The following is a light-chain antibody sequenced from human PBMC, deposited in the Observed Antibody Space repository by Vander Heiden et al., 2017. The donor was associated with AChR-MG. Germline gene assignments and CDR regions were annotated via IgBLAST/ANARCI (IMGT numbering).Light chain of an antibody. CDR1: SSNIGTNY. CDR3: AAWDTSLSAVI. CDR2: DNN. J-gene: IGLJ1*01. V-gene: IGLV1-51*01. Sequence: QSVLTPPPSVSAAPGQKVTISCSGGSSNIGTNYVSWYQQLPGTAPKLLIYDNNRRPSGIVDRFSGSKSGTSATLGITGLQTGDEGDYYCAAWDTSLSAVIFGPGTKVTVL.